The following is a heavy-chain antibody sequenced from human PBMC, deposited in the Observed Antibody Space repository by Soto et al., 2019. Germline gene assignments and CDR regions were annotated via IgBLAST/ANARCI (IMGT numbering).Heavy chain of an antibody. CDR1: GFSFRSFA. Sequence: QVQLVESGGGVVQPGRSLRLSCAASGFSFRSFAIHWVRQAPGKGLEWVAVISYDGNDKNYAGSVKGRFTISRDNSKNTLYLQMNSLRAEDTAVYYCARDGLSGGGPPYGMDAWGKGTTVTVSS. D-gene: IGHD3-10*01. CDR2: ISYDGNDK. CDR3: ARDGLSGGGPPYGMDA. V-gene: IGHV3-30-3*01. J-gene: IGHJ6*04.